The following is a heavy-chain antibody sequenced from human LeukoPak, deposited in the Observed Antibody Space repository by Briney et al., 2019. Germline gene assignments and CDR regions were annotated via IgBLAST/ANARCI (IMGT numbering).Heavy chain of an antibody. Sequence: SETLSLTCTVSGGSISSSSYYWGWIRQPPGKGLEWIGSIYYSGSTYYNPSLKSRVTISVDTSKNQFSLKLSSVTAADTAVYYCARINWNYGQNWFDPWGQGTLVTVSS. D-gene: IGHD1-7*01. CDR2: IYYSGST. CDR1: GGSISSSSYY. J-gene: IGHJ5*02. CDR3: ARINWNYGQNWFDP. V-gene: IGHV4-39*07.